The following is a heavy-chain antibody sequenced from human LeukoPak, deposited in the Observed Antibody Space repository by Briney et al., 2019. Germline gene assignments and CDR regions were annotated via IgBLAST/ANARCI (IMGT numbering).Heavy chain of an antibody. D-gene: IGHD3-22*01. J-gene: IGHJ4*02. CDR2: FDPEDGET. Sequence: ASVTVSCTVSGYTLTELSMHWVRQAPGKGLEWMGGFDPEDGETIYAQKFQGRVTMTEDTSTDTAYMELSSLRSEDTAVYYCAIAPTPYYYDSSGFLCYWGQGTLVTVSS. V-gene: IGHV1-24*01. CDR3: AIAPTPYYYDSSGFLCY. CDR1: GYTLTELS.